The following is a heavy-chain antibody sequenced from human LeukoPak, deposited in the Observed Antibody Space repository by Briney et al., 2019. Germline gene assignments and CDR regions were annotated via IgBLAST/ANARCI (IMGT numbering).Heavy chain of an antibody. CDR3: ARSPIQYCSNGVCSLAAGFDH. V-gene: IGHV3-74*01. CDR1: GFTFKNYW. CDR2: INIDGSST. J-gene: IGHJ4*01. D-gene: IGHD2-8*01. Sequence: GGSLRLSCAASGFTFKNYWMHWVRQAPGKGLVWVSRINIDGSSTPYAESVKGRFTISRDNAKNTVYLQMNSLRAEDTAVYYCARSPIQYCSNGVCSLAAGFDHWGHGILVTVSS.